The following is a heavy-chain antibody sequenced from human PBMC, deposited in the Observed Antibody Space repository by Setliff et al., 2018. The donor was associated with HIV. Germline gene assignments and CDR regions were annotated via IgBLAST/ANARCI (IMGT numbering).Heavy chain of an antibody. CDR2: IYPGDSDT. V-gene: IGHV5-51*01. CDR3: ARQPTDTSGYNNWFDS. Sequence: PGESLKISCRGSGYTFTNYWIGWVRQMPGRGLEWMGIIYPGDSDTRYSPSFEGQVTMSADKSINTAYLQWNSLEASDTAMYYCARQPTDTSGYNNWFDSWGQGTLVTV. D-gene: IGHD3-3*01. J-gene: IGHJ5*01. CDR1: GYTFTNYW.